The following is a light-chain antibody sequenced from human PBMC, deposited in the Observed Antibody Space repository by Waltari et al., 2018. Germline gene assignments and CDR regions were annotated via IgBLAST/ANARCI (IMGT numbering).Light chain of an antibody. V-gene: IGKV3-20*01. CDR1: QYITGGW. CDR2: AAS. CDR3: QQYDGSVVT. Sequence: EIVLTQSPGTLSLSPGERVILSCRASQYITGGWMTWYHQKPGQAPRLLIYAASTRAPGVPDRFNGSGSGTDFTLTISRLEPEDSGVYYCQQYDGSVVTFGGGTKVEIK. J-gene: IGKJ4*01.